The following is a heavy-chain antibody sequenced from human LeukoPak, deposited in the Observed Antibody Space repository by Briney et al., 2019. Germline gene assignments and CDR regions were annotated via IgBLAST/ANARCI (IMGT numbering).Heavy chain of an antibody. Sequence: SETLSLTCTVSGGSISSSSYYWSWVRQPPGKGLEWIGYIYYTGSTNYNSSLKSRVTISVDTSKNQFSLKLSSVTAADTAVYFCARWAIGPQGFDIWGQGTLVTVSS. CDR2: IYYTGST. J-gene: IGHJ3*02. D-gene: IGHD2-21*01. CDR1: GGSISSSSYY. CDR3: ARWAIGPQGFDI. V-gene: IGHV4-61*01.